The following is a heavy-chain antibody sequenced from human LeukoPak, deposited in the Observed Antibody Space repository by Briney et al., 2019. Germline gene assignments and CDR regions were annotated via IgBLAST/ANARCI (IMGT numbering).Heavy chain of an antibody. CDR1: GFTFSSYA. CDR2: ISGSGGST. V-gene: IGHV3-23*01. CDR3: AEPWDPFSMVRGVPYYFDY. Sequence: GGSLRLSCAASGFTFSSYAMSWVRQAPGKGLEWVSAISGSGGSTYYADSVKGRFTISRDNSKNTLYLQMNSLRAEDTAVYYCAEPWDPFSMVRGVPYYFDYWGQGTLVTVSS. D-gene: IGHD3-10*01. J-gene: IGHJ4*02.